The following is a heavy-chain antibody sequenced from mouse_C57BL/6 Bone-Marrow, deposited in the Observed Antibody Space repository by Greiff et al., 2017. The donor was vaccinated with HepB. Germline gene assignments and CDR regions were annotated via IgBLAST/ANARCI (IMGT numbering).Heavy chain of an antibody. CDR3: ARQGYYGSSYDYFDY. Sequence: EVKLEESGGGLVQPGGSLKLSCAASGFTFSDYGMAWVRQAPRKGPEWVAFISNLAYSIYYADTVTGRFTISRENAKNTLYLEMSSLRSEDTAMYYCARQGYYGSSYDYFDYWGQGTTLTVSS. D-gene: IGHD1-1*01. CDR2: ISNLAYSI. V-gene: IGHV5-15*04. CDR1: GFTFSDYG. J-gene: IGHJ2*01.